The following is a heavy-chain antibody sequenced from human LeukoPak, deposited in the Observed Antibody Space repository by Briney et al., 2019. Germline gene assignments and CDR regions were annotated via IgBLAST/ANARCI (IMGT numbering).Heavy chain of an antibody. V-gene: IGHV3-21*01. CDR2: ISSSSSYI. CDR1: GFTFSSYA. CDR3: ARELYSSSWYYGMDV. Sequence: SGGSLRLSCAASGFTFSSYAMSWVRQAPGKGLEWVSSISSSSSYIYYADSVKGRFTISRDNAKNSLYLQMNSLRAEDTAVYYCARELYSSSWYYGMDVWGQGTTVTVSS. J-gene: IGHJ6*02. D-gene: IGHD6-13*01.